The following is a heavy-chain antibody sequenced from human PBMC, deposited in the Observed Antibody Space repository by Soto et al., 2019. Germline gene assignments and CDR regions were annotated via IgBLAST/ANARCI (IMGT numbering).Heavy chain of an antibody. V-gene: IGHV1-18*01. CDR3: ARDLVDCSSTSCYSHYFDY. CDR2: ISAYNGNT. Sequence: ASVKVSCKASGYTFTSYGISWVRQAPGQGLEWMGWISAYNGNTNYAQKLQGRVTMTTDTSTSTAYMELRSLRSDDTAVYYCARDLVDCSSTSCYSHYFDYWGQGSLVTVSS. D-gene: IGHD2-2*01. J-gene: IGHJ4*02. CDR1: GYTFTSYG.